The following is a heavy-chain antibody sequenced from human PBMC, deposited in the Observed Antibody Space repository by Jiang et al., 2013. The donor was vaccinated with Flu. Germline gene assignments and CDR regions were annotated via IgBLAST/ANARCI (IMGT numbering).Heavy chain of an antibody. J-gene: IGHJ6*02. V-gene: IGHV7-4-1*02. D-gene: IGHD3-10*01. Sequence: QSGSELKKPGASVKVSCKASGYTFTSYAMNWVRQAPGQGLEWMGWINTYTGNPTYAQGFTGRFVFSLDTSVSTAYLQISSLKAEDTAVYYCASPHDSGSNLGFIFYYYGMDVWGQGTTVTVSS. CDR3: ASPHDSGSNLGFIFYYYGMDV. CDR2: INTYTGNP. CDR1: GYTFTSYA.